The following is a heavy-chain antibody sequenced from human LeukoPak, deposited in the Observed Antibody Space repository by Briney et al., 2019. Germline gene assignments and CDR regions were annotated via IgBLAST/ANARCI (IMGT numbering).Heavy chain of an antibody. CDR2: INPNRGGT. D-gene: IGHD5-18*01. Sequence: ASVKVSCKAPGYPFTDYYMHWVRQAPGQGLEWMGWINPNRGGTDYAQKFQGRVTMTRDTSISTAYMELSRLRYDDTAVYYCASGYRLRNWGQGTLVTVSS. CDR3: ASGYRLRN. V-gene: IGHV1-2*02. J-gene: IGHJ4*02. CDR1: GYPFTDYY.